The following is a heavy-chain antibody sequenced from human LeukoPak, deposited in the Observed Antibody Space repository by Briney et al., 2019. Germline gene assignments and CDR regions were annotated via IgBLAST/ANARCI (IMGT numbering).Heavy chain of an antibody. CDR1: GDSISSYY. J-gene: IGHJ1*01. V-gene: IGHV4-59*03. CDR2: KSGAGRD. Sequence: SETLSLTCTVSGDSISSYYWSWLRQPPGKGLEWVGYKSGAGRDLYNPSLKSRVTISVDASENQFSLTLRSVTAADTAMYYCARTTRVTPDGRAEYFEDWGQGTLVIASS. D-gene: IGHD4-11*01. CDR3: ARTTRVTPDGRAEYFED.